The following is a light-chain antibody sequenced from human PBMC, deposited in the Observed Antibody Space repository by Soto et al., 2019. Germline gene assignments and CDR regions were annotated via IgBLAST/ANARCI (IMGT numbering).Light chain of an antibody. J-gene: IGKJ5*01. CDR1: QGISSY. V-gene: IGKV1-8*01. CDR3: QQYYSYPPIT. CDR2: AAS. Sequence: IQMTRSPSSLSEFVGCIVTITCRVSQGISSYLAWYQQKPGKAPKLLIYAASTLQSGVPSRFSGSGSGTDFTLTISCLQSEDFATYYCQQYYSYPPITFGQGTRLEIK.